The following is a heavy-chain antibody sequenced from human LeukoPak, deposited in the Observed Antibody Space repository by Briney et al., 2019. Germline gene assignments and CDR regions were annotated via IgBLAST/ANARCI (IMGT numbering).Heavy chain of an antibody. CDR1: GGTVSSYA. V-gene: IGHV1-69*13. D-gene: IGHD3-10*01. J-gene: IGHJ4*02. CDR3: ALVMVRGVMGFDY. CDR2: IIPIFGTR. Sequence: SVKVSCKASGGTVSSYAISWVRQAPGQGLEWMGGIIPIFGTRNYAQNFQGRVTITADESTSTAYMELNSLRSEDTAVYYCALVMVRGVMGFDYWGQGTLVTVSS.